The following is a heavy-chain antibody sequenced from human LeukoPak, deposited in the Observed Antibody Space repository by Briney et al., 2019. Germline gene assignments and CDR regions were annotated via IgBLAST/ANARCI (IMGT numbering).Heavy chain of an antibody. CDR2: IYHSGST. D-gene: IGHD6-13*01. CDR3: ARGGIAAATRRFDP. Sequence: SETLSLTCTVSGGSISSGGYYWSWIRQPPGKGLEWIGYIYHSGSTYYNPSLKSRVTISVDRSKNQFSLKLSSVTAADTAVYYCARGGIAAATRRFDPWGQGTLVTVSS. CDR1: GGSISSGGYY. V-gene: IGHV4-30-2*01. J-gene: IGHJ5*02.